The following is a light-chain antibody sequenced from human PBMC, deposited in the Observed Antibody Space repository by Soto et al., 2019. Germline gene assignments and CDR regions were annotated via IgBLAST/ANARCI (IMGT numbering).Light chain of an antibody. J-gene: IGKJ1*01. V-gene: IGKV4-1*01. CDR3: QQYCRLPPT. CDR2: WGS. Sequence: DIVMTQSPDSLAVSLGERATINCKSSQSVLYRSNTKNYLAWYQQKPGQPPNPLIYWGSTPESGVPDRSSGSGSGQDFPRPISSLKAEDVAVYYCQQYCRLPPTFGRGTKVEIK. CDR1: QSVLYRSNTKNY.